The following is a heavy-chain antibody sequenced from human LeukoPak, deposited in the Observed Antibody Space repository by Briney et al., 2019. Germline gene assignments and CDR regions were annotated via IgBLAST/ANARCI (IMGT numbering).Heavy chain of an antibody. D-gene: IGHD6-19*01. Sequence: GGYLRLSCTASGFTFSSYWMHWVRQAPGKGLVWVSRINSDGSSTSYADSVKGRFTISRDNAKNTLYLQMNSLRAEDTAVYYCARGPAGWLGFDYWGQGTLVTVSS. J-gene: IGHJ4*02. CDR1: GFTFSSYW. CDR2: INSDGSST. V-gene: IGHV3-74*01. CDR3: ARGPAGWLGFDY.